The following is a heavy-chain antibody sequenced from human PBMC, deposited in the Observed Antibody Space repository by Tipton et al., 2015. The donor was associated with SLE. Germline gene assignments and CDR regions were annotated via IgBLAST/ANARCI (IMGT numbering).Heavy chain of an antibody. CDR1: GASISSGSYY. D-gene: IGHD2-15*01. V-gene: IGHV4-61*02. J-gene: IGHJ4*02. Sequence: TLSLTCTVSGASISSGSYYCTWMRQPAGAGLELIGRIHTGGSTNYNPSLKSRVTISLDKSKNLFSLNLASVTAADTAAYYCATGSGSLRYWGQGLQVTVSS. CDR3: ATGSGSLRY. CDR2: IHTGGST.